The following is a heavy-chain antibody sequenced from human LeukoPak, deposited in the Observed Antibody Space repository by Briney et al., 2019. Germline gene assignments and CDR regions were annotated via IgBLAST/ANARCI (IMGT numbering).Heavy chain of an antibody. J-gene: IGHJ4*02. CDR3: ARRHYYDSSAFSFDY. Sequence: GESLKISCKGSGYSFTNSWIGWVRQMPGKGLEWMGIIYPGDSDTRYSPSFQGQVTISADTSISTAYLQWSSLKASDTATYYCARRHYYDSSAFSFDYWGQGTLVTVSS. V-gene: IGHV5-51*01. CDR2: IYPGDSDT. D-gene: IGHD3-22*01. CDR1: GYSFTNSW.